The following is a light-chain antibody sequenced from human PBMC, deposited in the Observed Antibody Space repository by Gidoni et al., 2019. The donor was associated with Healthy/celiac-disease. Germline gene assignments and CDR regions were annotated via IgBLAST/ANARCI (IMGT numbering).Light chain of an antibody. CDR1: QSISSW. CDR2: KAS. V-gene: IGKV1-5*03. CDR3: QQWWT. J-gene: IGKJ1*01. Sequence: DIQMTQSPSTLSASVGDRVTITCRASQSISSWLAWYQQKPGKAPKLLIYKASSLESGVPSRFSGSGSGTEFTLTISSLQPDDFATYYCQQWWTFXQXTKVEIK.